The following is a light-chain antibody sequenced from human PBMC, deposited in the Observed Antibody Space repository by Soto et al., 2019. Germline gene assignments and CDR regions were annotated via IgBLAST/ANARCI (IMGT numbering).Light chain of an antibody. V-gene: IGKV1-27*01. CDR2: AAS. J-gene: IGKJ1*01. CDR3: QKYNSAPPWT. CDR1: QDISNY. Sequence: DIQMTQSPSSLSASVGDRVTITCRATQDISNYLAWYQQKPGKVSNLLIYAASTLQSGVPSRFSGSGSGTDFTLTISSLQPEDVATYYCQKYNSAPPWTFGQGTKVEI.